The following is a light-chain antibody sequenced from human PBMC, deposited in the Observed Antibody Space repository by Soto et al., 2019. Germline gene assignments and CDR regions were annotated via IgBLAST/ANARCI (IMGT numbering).Light chain of an antibody. CDR1: QSISSW. V-gene: IGKV1-5*03. J-gene: IGKJ1*01. CDR2: KAS. CDR3: KLFNSYSTGT. Sequence: DIQMTQSPPTLSASVGDRVTITCRASQSISSWLAWYQQKPGKAPKLLIYKASSLESGVPSRFSGSGSGTEFNLTISSLQPDDFETYYGKLFNSYSTGTFGKGPKVEIK.